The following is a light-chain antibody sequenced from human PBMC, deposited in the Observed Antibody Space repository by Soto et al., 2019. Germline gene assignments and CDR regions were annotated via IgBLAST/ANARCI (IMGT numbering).Light chain of an antibody. CDR2: AAS. Sequence: IRMNQSPSSLSAYTGDRVTITCRASQGISSYLAWYQQKPGKAPKLLIYAASTLQSGVPSRFSGSGSGTDFTLTISCLQSEDFATYYCPQYYSYPLLFGQGAKV. J-gene: IGKJ1*01. CDR3: PQYYSYPLL. V-gene: IGKV1-8*01. CDR1: QGISSY.